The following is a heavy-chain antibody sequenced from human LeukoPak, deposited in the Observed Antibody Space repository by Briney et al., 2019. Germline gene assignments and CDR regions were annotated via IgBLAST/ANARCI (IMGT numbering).Heavy chain of an antibody. CDR3: ARDRRRVTPEPVDY. D-gene: IGHD1-14*01. Sequence: SETLSLTCTVSGGSISSSSYYWGWIRQPPGKGLEWIGSIYYSGSTYYNPSLKSRVTISVDTSKNQFSLKLSSVTAADTAVYYCARDRRRVTPEPVDYWGQGTLVTVSS. CDR2: IYYSGST. J-gene: IGHJ4*02. CDR1: GGSISSSSYY. V-gene: IGHV4-39*07.